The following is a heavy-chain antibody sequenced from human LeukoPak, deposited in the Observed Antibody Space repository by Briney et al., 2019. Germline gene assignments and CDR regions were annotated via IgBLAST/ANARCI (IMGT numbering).Heavy chain of an antibody. J-gene: IGHJ4*02. CDR1: GFTFNNYW. CDR3: ARENWYLDF. V-gene: IGHV3-74*01. CDR2: INPDGSIT. D-gene: IGHD1-1*01. Sequence: GGSLRLSCAASGFTFNNYWMTWVRQAPGEGLVWVSRINPDGSITDYADSVKGRFTISRDNAKNMLYLQMNSLRAEDTAVYYCARENWYLDFWGQGTLVTVSS.